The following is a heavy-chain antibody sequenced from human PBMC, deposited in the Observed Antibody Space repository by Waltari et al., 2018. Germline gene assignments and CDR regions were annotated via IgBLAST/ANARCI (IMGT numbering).Heavy chain of an antibody. J-gene: IGHJ6*03. CDR2: IKQDGSEK. CDR3: ARERGCSGGSRSLFGYYMDV. Sequence: EVQLVESGGGLVQPGGSLRLSCAASGFTFSSYWMSWVRQAPGKGLEWVANIKQDGSEKYYVDSVKGRFTISRDNAKNSLYLQMNSLRAEDTAVYYCARERGCSGGSRSLFGYYMDVWGKGTTVTVSS. CDR1: GFTFSSYW. V-gene: IGHV3-7*01. D-gene: IGHD2-15*01.